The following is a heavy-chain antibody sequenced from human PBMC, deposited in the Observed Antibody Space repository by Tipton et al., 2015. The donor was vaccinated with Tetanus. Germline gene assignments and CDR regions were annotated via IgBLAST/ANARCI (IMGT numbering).Heavy chain of an antibody. CDR3: AKAKTWAQLWFGDS. J-gene: IGHJ4*02. CDR2: IKQDGSEK. V-gene: IGHV3-7*02. D-gene: IGHD3-10*01. CDR1: EFTLSRFW. Sequence: SLRLSCAASEFTLSRFWMSWVRQAPGKGLEWVANIKQDGSEKYFVDSVKGRFTISRDNARNSLYLQMTSLRAEDTAVYYCAKAKTWAQLWFGDSWGQGTLVTVSS.